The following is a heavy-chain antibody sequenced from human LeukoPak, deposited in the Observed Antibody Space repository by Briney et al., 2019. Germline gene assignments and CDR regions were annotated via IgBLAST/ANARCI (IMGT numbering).Heavy chain of an antibody. CDR1: GGSISSSSYY. Sequence: SETLSLTCTVSGGSISSSSYYWGWIRQPPGKGLEWIGSIYYSGSTYYNPSLKSRVTISVDTSKNQFSLKLSSVTAADTAVYYCASIRRYCGGGSCYPYYFDYWGQGTLVTVSS. V-gene: IGHV4-39*01. CDR2: IYYSGST. D-gene: IGHD2-15*01. CDR3: ASIRRYCGGGSCYPYYFDY. J-gene: IGHJ4*02.